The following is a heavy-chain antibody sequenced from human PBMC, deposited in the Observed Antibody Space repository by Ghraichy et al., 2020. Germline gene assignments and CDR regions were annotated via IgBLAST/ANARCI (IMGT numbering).Heavy chain of an antibody. D-gene: IGHD1-14*01. Sequence: SETLSLTCTVSGGSISSYYWSWIRQPAGKGLEWIGRIYTSGSTNYNPSLKSRVTMSVDTSKNQFSLKLSSVTAADTAVYYCARAATEWGTMGSDWYFDLWGRGTLVTVSS. J-gene: IGHJ2*01. CDR3: ARAATEWGTMGSDWYFDL. CDR2: IYTSGST. V-gene: IGHV4-4*07. CDR1: GGSISSYY.